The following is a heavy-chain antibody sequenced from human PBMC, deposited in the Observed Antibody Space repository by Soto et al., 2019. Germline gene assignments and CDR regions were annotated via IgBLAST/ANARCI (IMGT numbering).Heavy chain of an antibody. CDR3: AAVMGSDFDHVWGSLSFDH. J-gene: IGHJ4*02. V-gene: IGHV3-23*01. CDR2: ISGSGVST. Sequence: GGSLRLCCEASGFVFTTSAMAWVRQAPGKGLEWVATISGSGVSTSYTDSVKGRFIITRDNSGNTLSLQMVSLRDDDTAVYFCAAVMGSDFDHVWGSLSFDHWGQGSLVTVSS. D-gene: IGHD3-16*01. CDR1: GFVFTTSA.